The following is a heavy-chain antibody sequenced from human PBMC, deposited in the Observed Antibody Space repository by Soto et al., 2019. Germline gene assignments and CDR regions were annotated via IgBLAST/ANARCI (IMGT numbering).Heavy chain of an antibody. D-gene: IGHD1-26*01. Sequence: QVQLVQAGAEVKTPGSSVKVSCKASGGTFSTYAISWVRQAPGQGLEWMGGVIPIFDTVNYAQRFQGRVTITADESTTTAYMELSSLGSEDTAVYYCAADVGATARAFDYWGQGTLVTVSS. CDR1: GGTFSTYA. V-gene: IGHV1-69*01. J-gene: IGHJ4*02. CDR2: VIPIFDTV. CDR3: AADVGATARAFDY.